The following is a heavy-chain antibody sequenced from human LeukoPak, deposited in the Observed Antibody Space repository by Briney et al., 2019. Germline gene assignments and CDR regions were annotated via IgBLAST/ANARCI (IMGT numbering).Heavy chain of an antibody. CDR3: ARGSSSWYYFDY. V-gene: IGHV3-33*01. Sequence: GGSLRLSCAASGFTFRSYGMHWVRQAPGRGLEWVAVIWYEGSDKHYADSVKGRFTISRDNSKNTLYLQLNSLRAEDTAVYYCARGSSSWYYFDYWGQGTLVTVSS. CDR2: IWYEGSDK. D-gene: IGHD6-13*01. J-gene: IGHJ4*02. CDR1: GFTFRSYG.